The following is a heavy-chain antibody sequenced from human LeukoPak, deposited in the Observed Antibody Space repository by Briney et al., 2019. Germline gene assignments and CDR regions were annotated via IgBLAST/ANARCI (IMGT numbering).Heavy chain of an antibody. V-gene: IGHV3-7*01. Sequence: GGSLRLSCGASEFTFSTYWMSWARQAPGKGLEWVANINQDGSERYLVDSVKGRFTISRDNAKNSLYLRMNSLRAEDTAVYYCARAVAARSFYFDYWGQGTLVTVSS. CDR1: EFTFSTYW. CDR2: INQDGSER. J-gene: IGHJ4*02. D-gene: IGHD4-23*01. CDR3: ARAVAARSFYFDY.